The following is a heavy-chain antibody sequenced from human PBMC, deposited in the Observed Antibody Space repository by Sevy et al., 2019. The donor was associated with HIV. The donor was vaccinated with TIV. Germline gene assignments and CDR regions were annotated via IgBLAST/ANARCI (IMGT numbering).Heavy chain of an antibody. J-gene: IGHJ5*02. CDR1: GYTFTGYY. CDR3: ARGQVPAAQPPFDP. Sequence: ASVKVSCKASGYTFTGYYMHWVRQAPGQGLEWMGRINPNSGGTNYAQKFQGRVTMTRDTSISTAYMELGRLRSDDTAVYYCARGQVPAAQPPFDPWGQGTLVTVSS. D-gene: IGHD2-2*01. V-gene: IGHV1-2*06. CDR2: INPNSGGT.